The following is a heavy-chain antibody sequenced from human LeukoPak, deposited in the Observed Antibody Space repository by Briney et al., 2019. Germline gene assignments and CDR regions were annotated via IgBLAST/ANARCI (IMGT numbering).Heavy chain of an antibody. CDR1: GFTFSDYY. CDR3: ARERVAVAGTRYYYGMDV. D-gene: IGHD6-19*01. J-gene: IGHJ6*02. V-gene: IGHV3-11*01. Sequence: PGGSLRLSCAASGFTFSDYYMSWIRQAPGKGLEWVSYISSSGSTIYYADSVKGRFTISRDNAKNSLYLQMNSLRAEDTAVYYCARERVAVAGTRYYYGMDVWGQGTTVTVSS. CDR2: ISSSGSTI.